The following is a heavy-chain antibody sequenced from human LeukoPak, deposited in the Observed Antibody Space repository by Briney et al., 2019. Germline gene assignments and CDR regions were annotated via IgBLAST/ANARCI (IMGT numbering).Heavy chain of an antibody. D-gene: IGHD2-2*01. Sequence: SETLSLTCAVSGYSISSGYQWAWIRQSPGKGLEWIGSIYHSGSTNYNPSLKSRVTISVDKSKNQFSLKLSSVTAADTAVYYCARARYCSSTSCPARYWYFDLWGRGTLVTVSS. CDR3: ARARYCSSTSCPARYWYFDL. J-gene: IGHJ2*01. CDR2: IYHSGST. CDR1: GYSISSGYQ. V-gene: IGHV4-38-2*01.